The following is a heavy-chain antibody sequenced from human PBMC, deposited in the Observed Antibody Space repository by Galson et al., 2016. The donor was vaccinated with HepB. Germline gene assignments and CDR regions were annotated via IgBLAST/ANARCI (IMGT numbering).Heavy chain of an antibody. V-gene: IGHV3-7*03. D-gene: IGHD3-16*01. CDR2: IRQDESER. Sequence: GLEWVANIRQDESERYYVDSVKGRFTISRDNAKSTLYLQMNSLRAEDTAVYYCARDGGYQSAPSPYGMDVWGQGTTVTVSS. J-gene: IGHJ6*02. CDR3: ARDGGYQSAPSPYGMDV.